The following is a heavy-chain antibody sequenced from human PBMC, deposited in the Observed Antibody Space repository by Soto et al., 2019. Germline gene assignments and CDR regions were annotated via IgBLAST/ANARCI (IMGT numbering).Heavy chain of an antibody. CDR1: RFTFGGYA. CDR2: ITGNAANT. Sequence: LRLSCSASRFTFGGYAMSWVRQAPGKGLEWVSGITGNAANTVYADSVKGRFAISRDNSKNALYLQLNSLRAEDTAVYFCAKAARDCGGDCYSSYFDSWGQGALVTVSS. J-gene: IGHJ4*02. CDR3: AKAARDCGGDCYSSYFDS. V-gene: IGHV3-23*01. D-gene: IGHD2-21*02.